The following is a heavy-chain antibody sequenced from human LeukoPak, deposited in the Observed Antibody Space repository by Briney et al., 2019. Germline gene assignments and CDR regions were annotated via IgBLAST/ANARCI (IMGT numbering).Heavy chain of an antibody. Sequence: GGSLRLSCAASGFTFSSYSMNWVRQAPGKGLEWVSSISSSSSYIYYADSVKGRFTISRDNSKNTLSLQMNSLRPEDTAVYFCVQDFWSSRDSWGQGTLVTVSS. D-gene: IGHD3-3*01. V-gene: IGHV3-21*01. CDR2: ISSSSSYI. CDR1: GFTFSSYS. CDR3: VQDFWSSRDS. J-gene: IGHJ5*01.